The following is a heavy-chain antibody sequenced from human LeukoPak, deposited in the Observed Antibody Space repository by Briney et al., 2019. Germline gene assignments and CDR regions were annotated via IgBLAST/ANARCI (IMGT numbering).Heavy chain of an antibody. D-gene: IGHD3-3*01. V-gene: IGHV1-2*02. Sequence: ASVKVSCKASGYTFTGYYMHWVRQAPGQGLEWMGWINPNSGGTNYAQKFQGRVTMTRDTSISTAYMELSRLRSDDTAVYYCAREPPLITTFGVVHDAFDIWGQGTMVTVSS. CDR3: AREPPLITTFGVVHDAFDI. J-gene: IGHJ3*02. CDR2: INPNSGGT. CDR1: GYTFTGYY.